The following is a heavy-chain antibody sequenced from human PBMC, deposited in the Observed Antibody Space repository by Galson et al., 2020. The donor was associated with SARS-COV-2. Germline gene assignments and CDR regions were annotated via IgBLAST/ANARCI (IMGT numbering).Heavy chain of an antibody. CDR1: GGSIRSYY. CDR3: ARDTPNYGMGV. CDR2: VYYTGST. Sequence: SETLSFTCTVSGGSIRSYYWSWIRQTPGKGLEWIGNVYYTGSTQYNPSLKSRITISIETSKNHFSLKLSSVSAADTAVYYCARDTPNYGMGVWGQGTTVTVSS. J-gene: IGHJ6*02. V-gene: IGHV4-59*08. D-gene: IGHD2-15*01.